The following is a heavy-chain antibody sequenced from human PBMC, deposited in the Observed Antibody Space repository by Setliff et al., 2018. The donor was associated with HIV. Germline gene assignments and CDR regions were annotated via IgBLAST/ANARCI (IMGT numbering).Heavy chain of an antibody. CDR3: ARHLIPGDPRYSSSWYY. D-gene: IGHD6-13*01. CDR1: GYSFTSYW. CDR2: IYPGDSDT. V-gene: IGHV5-51*01. Sequence: PGESLKISCKGPGYSFTSYWIGWVRQMPGKGLEWMGIIYPGDSDTRYSPSFQGQVTLSADKSISTAYLQWSSLKASDTAMYYCARHLIPGDPRYSSSWYYWGQGTQVTVSS. J-gene: IGHJ4*02.